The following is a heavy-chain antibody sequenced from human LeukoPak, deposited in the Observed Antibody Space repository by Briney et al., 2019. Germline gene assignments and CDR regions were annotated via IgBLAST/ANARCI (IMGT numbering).Heavy chain of an antibody. CDR2: IKQDGSEK. Sequence: GSLRLSCAASGFTFSSYWMSWVRQAPGKGLEWVANIKQDGSEKYYVDSVKGRFTISRDNAKNSLYLQMNSLRAEDTAVYCCAREGRDSSGYYRAYYFDYWGQGTLVTVSS. D-gene: IGHD3-22*01. CDR3: AREGRDSSGYYRAYYFDY. V-gene: IGHV3-7*01. CDR1: GFTFSSYW. J-gene: IGHJ4*02.